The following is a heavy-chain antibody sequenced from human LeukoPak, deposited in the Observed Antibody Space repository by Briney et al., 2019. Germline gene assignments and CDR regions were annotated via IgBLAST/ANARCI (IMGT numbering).Heavy chain of an antibody. Sequence: SETLSLTCTVSGGPISSYYWSWIRQPPGKGLEWIGYIYYSGSTNYNPSLKSRVTISVDTSKNQFSLKLSSVTAADTAVYYCARDARYCSGGSCSRTGPFQHWGQGTLVTVSS. CDR2: IYYSGST. V-gene: IGHV4-59*01. CDR3: ARDARYCSGGSCSRTGPFQH. CDR1: GGPISSYY. J-gene: IGHJ1*01. D-gene: IGHD2-15*01.